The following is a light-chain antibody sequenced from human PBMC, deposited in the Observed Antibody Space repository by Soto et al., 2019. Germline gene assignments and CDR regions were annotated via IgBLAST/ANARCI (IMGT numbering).Light chain of an antibody. J-gene: IGKJ4*01. CDR3: QQYGRT. Sequence: EIVLTQSPGTLSLSPGERATLSCRASQSVSTYLAWYQQQPGQAPRLLIYGASSRATGIADRFSGSGSGTDFTLTISRLEPEDSAVYYCQQYGRTFGGGTRVEIK. CDR1: QSVSTY. CDR2: GAS. V-gene: IGKV3-20*01.